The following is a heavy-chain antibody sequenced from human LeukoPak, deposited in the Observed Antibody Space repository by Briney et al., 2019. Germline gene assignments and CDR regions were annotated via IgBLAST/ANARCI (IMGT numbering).Heavy chain of an antibody. CDR3: ARAGCSSTSCYLYFDY. J-gene: IGHJ4*02. Sequence: PSGTLSLTCAVSGDSISTTNWWTWVRQPPGKGLEWIGEIYHRGNTNYNPSLKSRVIISVDKSKNQFSLKVTSVTAADTAVYYCARAGCSSTSCYLYFDYWGQGTLVTVSS. CDR1: GDSISTTNW. D-gene: IGHD2-2*01. CDR2: IYHRGNT. V-gene: IGHV4-4*02.